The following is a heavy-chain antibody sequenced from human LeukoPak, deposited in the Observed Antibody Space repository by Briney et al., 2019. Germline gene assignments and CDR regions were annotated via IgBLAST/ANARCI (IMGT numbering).Heavy chain of an antibody. CDR1: GGSFSGYY. CDR3: ARGASGLFFDY. J-gene: IGHJ4*02. CDR2: INHSGST. D-gene: IGHD3-10*01. Sequence: PSETLSLTCAVYGGSFSGYYWSWIRQPPGKGLEWIGEINHSGSTNYNPSLKSRVTISVDTSKNQFSLKLSSVTAAVTAVYYCARGASGLFFDYWGQGTLVTVPS. V-gene: IGHV4-34*01.